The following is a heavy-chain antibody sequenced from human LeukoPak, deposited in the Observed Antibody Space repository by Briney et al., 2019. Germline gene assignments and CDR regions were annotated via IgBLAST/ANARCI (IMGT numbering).Heavy chain of an antibody. Sequence: GGSLRLSCAASGFTFSSYAMHWVRQAPGKGLEWVAVISYDGSNKYYADSVKGRFTISRDNSKNTLYLQMNSLRAEDTAVYYCAKQSYGYYKFFGYWGQGTLVTVSS. CDR3: AKQSYGYYKFFGY. CDR1: GFTFSSYA. CDR2: ISYDGSNK. J-gene: IGHJ4*02. V-gene: IGHV3-30*07. D-gene: IGHD3-9*01.